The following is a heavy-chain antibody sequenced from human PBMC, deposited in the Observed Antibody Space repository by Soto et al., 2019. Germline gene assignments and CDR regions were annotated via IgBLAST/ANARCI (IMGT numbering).Heavy chain of an antibody. V-gene: IGHV4-31*03. J-gene: IGHJ5*02. CDR1: GGSISSGGYY. CDR2: IYYRWST. Sequence: QGQLQESGPGLVKPSQTLSLTCTVSGGSISSGGYYWSWIRQHPGKGLEWIGYIYYRWSTYYNPSLKSRVTISVDTSKNQFSLKLSSVTAADTAVYYCAREVVEGYSGQQNWFDPWGQGTLVTVSS. D-gene: IGHD5-12*01. CDR3: AREVVEGYSGQQNWFDP.